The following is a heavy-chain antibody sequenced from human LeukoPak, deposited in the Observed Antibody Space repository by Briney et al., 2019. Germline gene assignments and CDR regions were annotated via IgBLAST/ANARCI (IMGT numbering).Heavy chain of an antibody. CDR2: ISAYNGNT. J-gene: IGHJ4*02. CDR3: ARDPGYYDSSGYYYH. V-gene: IGHV1-18*01. CDR1: GYNFRSYG. D-gene: IGHD3-22*01. Sequence: GASVKVSRKASGYNFRSYGISWVRQAPAQGLEWMGWISAYNGNTNYAQKLQGRVTMTTDTSTSTTYMELRSLRSDDTAVYYCARDPGYYDSSGYYYHWGQGTLVTVSS.